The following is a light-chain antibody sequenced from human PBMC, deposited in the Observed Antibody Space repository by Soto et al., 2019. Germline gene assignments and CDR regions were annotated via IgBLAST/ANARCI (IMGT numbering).Light chain of an antibody. CDR1: QTISIY. CDR2: GAT. Sequence: DIRMTQSPSSLSASVGARVTITCRASQTISIYLNWYQVKPGKAPNLLIYGATRLQTGVPSRFTGSAAGTEFSLTITSLQPEDLATYFCQESDSFPYTFGQGTKLEIK. CDR3: QESDSFPYT. V-gene: IGKV1-39*01. J-gene: IGKJ2*01.